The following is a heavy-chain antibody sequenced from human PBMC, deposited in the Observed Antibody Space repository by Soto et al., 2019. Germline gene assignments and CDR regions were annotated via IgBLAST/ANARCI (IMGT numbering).Heavy chain of an antibody. V-gene: IGHV1-69*12. J-gene: IGHJ6*02. CDR2: IIPIFGTA. Sequence: QVQLVQSGAEVKKPGSSVKVSCKASGGTFSSYAISWVRQAPGQGLEWMGGIIPIFGTANYAQKFQGRVTITADESTSTAYMELSSLRSEDTAVYYCARDRGYYDILTGYQHYYYYGMDVWGQGTTVTVSS. CDR3: ARDRGYYDILTGYQHYYYYGMDV. CDR1: GGTFSSYA. D-gene: IGHD3-9*01.